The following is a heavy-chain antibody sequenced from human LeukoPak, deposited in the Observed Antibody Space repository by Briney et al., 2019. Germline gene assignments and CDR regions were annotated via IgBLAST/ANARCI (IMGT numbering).Heavy chain of an antibody. CDR2: INVCGDGT. CDR1: GFTFSSYA. D-gene: IGHD1-1*01. CDR3: AQEVASWNRPFDS. Sequence: GESLRLSCAASGFTFSSYALSWVRHAPAQGLELVSAINVCGDGTYYADSVKGRFAIFRENSTNTLYPQMKSLVAEADTVFYYAQEVASWNRPFDSWGQGTLVTVSS. V-gene: IGHV3-23*01. J-gene: IGHJ4*02.